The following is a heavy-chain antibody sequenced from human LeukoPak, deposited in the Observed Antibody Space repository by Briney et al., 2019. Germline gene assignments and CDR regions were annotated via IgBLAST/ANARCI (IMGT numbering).Heavy chain of an antibody. J-gene: IGHJ4*02. V-gene: IGHV3-23*01. CDR1: GFTFNSYA. CDR3: AKDQGGYCSSTSCYSFDY. CDR2: INGSGGST. D-gene: IGHD2-2*02. Sequence: GGSLRLSCAASGFTFNSYAMSWVRQAPGKGLEWVSAINGSGGSTYYADSVKGRFTISRDNSKNTLYLQMNSLRAEDTAVYYCAKDQGGYCSSTSCYSFDYWGQGTLVTVSS.